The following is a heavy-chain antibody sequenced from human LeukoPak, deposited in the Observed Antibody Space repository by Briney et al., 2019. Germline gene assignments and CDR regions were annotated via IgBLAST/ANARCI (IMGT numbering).Heavy chain of an antibody. CDR1: GGSISGVDYY. J-gene: IGHJ2*01. CDR3: ARGGGYGGIDWYFDL. V-gene: IGHV4-30-4*01. CDR2: IYYSGST. Sequence: SETLYLTCIVSGGSISGVDYYGGWIRQPPGKGRDGIGYIYYSGSTYYNSSLKSRVSISVDTSKNQFSLKLSSVTAADTAVYYCARGGGYGGIDWYFDLWGRGTLVTVSS. D-gene: IGHD4-23*01.